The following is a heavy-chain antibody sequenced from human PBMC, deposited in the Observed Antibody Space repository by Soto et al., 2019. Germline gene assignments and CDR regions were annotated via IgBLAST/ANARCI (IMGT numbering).Heavy chain of an antibody. J-gene: IGHJ4*02. V-gene: IGHV1-69*01. Sequence: QVQLVQSGAEVKKPGSSVKVSCKASGGTFSRNTFSWVRQAPGQGLEWMGGIIPIFATANYAQKFRGRLSITADESTSTIYMDLSSLRFEDTAIYYCARQFDSDSSGYFYAYWGQGTLVTVSS. CDR1: GGTFSRNT. CDR3: ARQFDSDSSGYFYAY. D-gene: IGHD3-22*01. CDR2: IIPIFATA.